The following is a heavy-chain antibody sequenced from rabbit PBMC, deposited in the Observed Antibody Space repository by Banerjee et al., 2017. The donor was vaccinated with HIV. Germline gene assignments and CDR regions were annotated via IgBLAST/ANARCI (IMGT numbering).Heavy chain of an antibody. CDR2: VGTTSGST. D-gene: IGHD4-2*01. J-gene: IGHJ4*01. V-gene: IGHV1S47*01. CDR3: TRGIVNYAAYGAVTYFML. Sequence: QAQLVESGGGLVQPEGSLTLTCTASGFDFSSNAMCWVRQAPGKGLELIACVGTTSGSTYSASWVNGRFTISRSTSLNTVDLKMTSLTAADTATYFCTRGIVNYAAYGAVTYFMLWGPGTLVTVS. CDR1: GFDFSSNA.